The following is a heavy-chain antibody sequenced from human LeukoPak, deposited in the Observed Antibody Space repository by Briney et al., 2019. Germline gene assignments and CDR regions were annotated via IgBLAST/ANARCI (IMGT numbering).Heavy chain of an antibody. D-gene: IGHD6-13*01. Sequence: GGSLRLSCAASGFTASSNYMSWVRQAPGKGLEWVSVIYSGGSTYYADSVKGRFTISRDNSKNTLYLQMNSLRAEDTAVYYCARDSRSAAAGTRGSDYWGQGTLVTVSS. V-gene: IGHV3-66*01. CDR2: IYSGGST. J-gene: IGHJ4*02. CDR1: GFTASSNY. CDR3: ARDSRSAAAGTRGSDY.